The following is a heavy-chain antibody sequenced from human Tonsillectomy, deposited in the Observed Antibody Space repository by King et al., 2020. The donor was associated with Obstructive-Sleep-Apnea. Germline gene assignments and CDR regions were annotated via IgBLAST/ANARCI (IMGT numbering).Heavy chain of an antibody. CDR3: ARDQEWLRSDYFDY. Sequence: VQLVESGGGLVQPGGSLRLSCAASGFTFSSYWMSWVRQAPGKGLERVANIKQDGSEKYYVDSVKGRFTISRDNAKNSLYLQMNSLRAEDTAVYYCARDQEWLRSDYFDYWGQGTLVTVSS. D-gene: IGHD5-12*01. V-gene: IGHV3-7*01. CDR1: GFTFSSYW. CDR2: IKQDGSEK. J-gene: IGHJ4*02.